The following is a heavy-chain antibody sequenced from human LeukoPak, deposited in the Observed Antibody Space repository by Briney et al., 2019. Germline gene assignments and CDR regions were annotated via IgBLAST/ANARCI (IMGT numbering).Heavy chain of an antibody. Sequence: SVKVPCKASGGTFSSYTISWVRQAPGQGLEWMGRIIPILGIANYAQKFQGRVTITADKSTSTAYMELSSLRSEDTAVYYCARDRQYQLLKVLYNWFDPWGQGTLVTVSS. D-gene: IGHD2-2*01. CDR2: IIPILGIA. V-gene: IGHV1-69*04. CDR1: GGTFSSYT. J-gene: IGHJ5*02. CDR3: ARDRQYQLLKVLYNWFDP.